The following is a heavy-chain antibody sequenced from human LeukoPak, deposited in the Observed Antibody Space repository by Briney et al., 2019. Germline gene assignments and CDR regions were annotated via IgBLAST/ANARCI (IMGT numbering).Heavy chain of an antibody. D-gene: IGHD5-18*01. CDR2: IIPILGIA. V-gene: IGHV1-69*02. J-gene: IGHJ4*02. CDR3: ARGTWIQLSSLGY. Sequence: GASVKVSCKASGGTFSSYTISWVRQAPGQGLEWMGRIIPILGIAIYAQKFQGRVTITADKSTSTAYMELSRLRSDDTAVYYCARGTWIQLSSLGYWGRGTLVTVSS. CDR1: GGTFSSYT.